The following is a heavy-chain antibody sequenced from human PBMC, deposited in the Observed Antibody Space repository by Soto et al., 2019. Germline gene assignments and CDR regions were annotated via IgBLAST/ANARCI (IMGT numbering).Heavy chain of an antibody. D-gene: IGHD2-2*01. CDR1: GGSITSYY. V-gene: IGHV4-59*01. CDR2: IYYSGST. Sequence: SETLSLTCTVSGGSITSYYWSWIRQPPETGLDWIGYIYYSGSTHYNPSLKSRVTISVDTSKNQFSLKLSSVTAADTAVYYCARVGVLVRAAIGVLGYWRQGTLVTVS. J-gene: IGHJ4*02. CDR3: ARVGVLVRAAIGVLGY.